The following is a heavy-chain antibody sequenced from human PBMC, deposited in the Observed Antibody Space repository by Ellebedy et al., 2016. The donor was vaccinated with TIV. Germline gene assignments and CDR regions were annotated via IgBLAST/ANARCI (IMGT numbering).Heavy chain of an antibody. CDR3: AKQSGWEEREKFDC. Sequence: GGSLRLSXAASGFTFSSYAMSWVRQAPGKGLEWVSAMSGSGGSTYYAASVKGRFTISRDNSKNTLYLQMNSLRAEDTAVYYCAKQSGWEEREKFDCWGQGTLVTVSS. D-gene: IGHD6-19*01. J-gene: IGHJ4*02. CDR1: GFTFSSYA. V-gene: IGHV3-23*01. CDR2: MSGSGGST.